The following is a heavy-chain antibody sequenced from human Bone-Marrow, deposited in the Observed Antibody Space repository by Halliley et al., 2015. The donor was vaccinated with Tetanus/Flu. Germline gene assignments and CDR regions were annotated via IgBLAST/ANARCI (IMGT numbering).Heavy chain of an antibody. D-gene: IGHD2-15*01. V-gene: IGHV3-23*01. J-gene: IGHJ4*02. CDR2: ISDSGSST. CDR3: ANLLCSGGTCPFDS. Sequence: WVSSISDSGSSTYYADSVKGRFTISRDNSKNTLYLQLNSLRAEDTAVYYCANLLCSGGTCPFDSWGQGTLATVSS.